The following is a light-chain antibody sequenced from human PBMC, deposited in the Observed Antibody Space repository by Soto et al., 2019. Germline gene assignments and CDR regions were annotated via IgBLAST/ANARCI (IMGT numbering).Light chain of an antibody. CDR2: GAS. CDR1: QSVSSTY. Sequence: EVVLTQSPGSLSLSPGERATLSCRASQSVSSTYVAWYQQKPGQAPRLLIYGASNRATGIPDRFSGSGSGRDFTLTISGLEPEDFAVYYCQQYGSSPLISFGQGTRLEIK. CDR3: QQYGSSPLIS. J-gene: IGKJ5*01. V-gene: IGKV3-20*01.